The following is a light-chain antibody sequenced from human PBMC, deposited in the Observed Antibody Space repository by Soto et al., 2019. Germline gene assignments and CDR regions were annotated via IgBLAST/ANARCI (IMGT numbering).Light chain of an antibody. V-gene: IGLV2-14*01. J-gene: IGLJ1*01. Sequence: QSVLTQPASVSGSPGQSITISCTGTSSDVGGYNYVSWYQQHPGKAPKLMIYGVSNRPSGVSNRLSGSKSGNTASLTISGLQAEDEADYDCSSYTCSSTLDVFGTGTNLTVL. CDR1: SSDVGGYNY. CDR2: GVS. CDR3: SSYTCSSTLDV.